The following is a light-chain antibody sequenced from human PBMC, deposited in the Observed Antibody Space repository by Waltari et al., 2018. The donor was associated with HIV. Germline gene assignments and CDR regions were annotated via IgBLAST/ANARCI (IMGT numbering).Light chain of an antibody. Sequence: QSVLTQQPSASGTPGQRVTIPCSGSGPNIGSNTVTWYQQLPGTAPKLLIYSNNQRPSGVPDRFSGSKSGTSASLAISGLQSEDEADYYCAAWDDSLNGWVFGGGTKLTVL. CDR2: SNN. V-gene: IGLV1-44*01. CDR3: AAWDDSLNGWV. CDR1: GPNIGSNT. J-gene: IGLJ3*02.